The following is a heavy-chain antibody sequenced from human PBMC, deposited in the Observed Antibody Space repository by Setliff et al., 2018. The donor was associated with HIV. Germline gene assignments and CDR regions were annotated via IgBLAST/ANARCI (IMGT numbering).Heavy chain of an antibody. V-gene: IGHV4-4*09. CDR3: ARRSDWFDP. Sequence: SETLSLTCTVSGGSISTSNWWGWIRQPPGKGLEWIGYIYTSGSTTYNPSGSTTYDPSLKSRVTISVDTSKNQFSLKLASVTAADTAVYFCARRSDWFDPWGQGTLVTVSS. CDR1: GGSISTSNW. J-gene: IGHJ5*02. CDR2: IYTSGST.